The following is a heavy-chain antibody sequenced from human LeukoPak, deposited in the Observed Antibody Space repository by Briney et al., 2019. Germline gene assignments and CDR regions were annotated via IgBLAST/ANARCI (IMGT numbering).Heavy chain of an antibody. J-gene: IGHJ4*02. CDR3: ARVYKSGAAAGYYYFDY. V-gene: IGHV4-30-2*01. Sequence: SQTLSLTCAVSGGSISSSGYSWSWIRQPPGKGLEWIGYIYHSGSTYYNPSLKSRVTISVDRSKNQFSLKLSSVTAADTAVYYCARVYKSGAAAGYYYFDYWGQGTLVTVSS. CDR1: GGSISSSGYS. CDR2: IYHSGST. D-gene: IGHD6-13*01.